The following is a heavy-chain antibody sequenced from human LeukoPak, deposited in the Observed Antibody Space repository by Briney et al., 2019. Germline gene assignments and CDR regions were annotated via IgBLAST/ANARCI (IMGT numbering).Heavy chain of an antibody. Sequence: SETLSLTCSVSGYSISSGYYCGWIRQPPGKGLEWIASIYHSGSAYYNPSLKSRVTISVDASKNQCTLKLSSVTAADTAVYYCARDNRSSGWYLWFDPWGQGTLVTVSS. V-gene: IGHV4-38-2*02. CDR2: IYHSGSA. D-gene: IGHD6-19*01. CDR3: ARDNRSSGWYLWFDP. J-gene: IGHJ5*02. CDR1: GYSISSGYY.